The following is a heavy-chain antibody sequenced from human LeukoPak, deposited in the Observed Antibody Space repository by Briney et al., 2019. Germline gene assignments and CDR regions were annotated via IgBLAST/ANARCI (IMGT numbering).Heavy chain of an antibody. V-gene: IGHV1-69*13. CDR2: IIPIFGTA. J-gene: IGHJ4*02. D-gene: IGHD1-26*01. CDR3: ARHDRGWELKGP. CDR1: GGTFSSYA. Sequence: SVKVSCKASGGTFSSYAISWVRQAPGQGLEWMGGIIPIFGTANYAQKFQGRVTITADESTSTAYMELSSLRSEDTAVYYCARHDRGWELKGPWGQGTLVTVSS.